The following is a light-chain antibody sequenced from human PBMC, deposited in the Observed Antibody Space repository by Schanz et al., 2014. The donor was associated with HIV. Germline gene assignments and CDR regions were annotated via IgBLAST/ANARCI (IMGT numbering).Light chain of an antibody. V-gene: IGKV3-20*01. Sequence: EIVMTQSPATLYVSPGEGATLSCRASQSVSSSYLAWYQQKPGQAPRLLIYGASSRATGIPDRFSGSGSGTDFTLTISRLEPEDFAVYYCHLFGNSGGTFGGGTKVEIK. CDR3: HLFGNSGGT. CDR1: QSVSSSY. J-gene: IGKJ4*01. CDR2: GAS.